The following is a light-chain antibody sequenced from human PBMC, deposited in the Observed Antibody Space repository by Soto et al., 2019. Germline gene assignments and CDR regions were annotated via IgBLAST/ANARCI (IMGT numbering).Light chain of an antibody. Sequence: QSALTQPPSASGSPGQSVTISCTGTSSDVGGYNYVSWYQQYPGRAPKLMIYEVTKRPSGVPDRFSGSKSGTSASLAITGLQAEDEADYYCQSYDSSLSVHVVFGGGTKLTVL. CDR2: EVT. CDR3: QSYDSSLSVHVV. CDR1: SSDVGGYNY. V-gene: IGLV2-8*01. J-gene: IGLJ2*01.